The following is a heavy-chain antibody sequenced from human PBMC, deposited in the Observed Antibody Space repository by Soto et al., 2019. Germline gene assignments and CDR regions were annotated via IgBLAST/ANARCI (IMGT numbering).Heavy chain of an antibody. D-gene: IGHD5-12*01. V-gene: IGHV4-30-4*01. CDR1: GGTINSGDYF. CDR3: ARVKATLYRHYYFGY. CDR2: IFYTGST. J-gene: IGHJ4*02. Sequence: PSETLSLTCSVSGGTINSGDYFWSWIRQPPGKGLEWIGSIFYTGSTYYSPSLKSRASMSMDTSKNPFSLRLRSLTAADTAVYFCARVKATLYRHYYFGYWGQGTPVTVSS.